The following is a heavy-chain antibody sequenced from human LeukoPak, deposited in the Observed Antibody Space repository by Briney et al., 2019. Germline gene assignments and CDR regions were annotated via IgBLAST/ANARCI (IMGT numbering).Heavy chain of an antibody. CDR2: IYYSGST. CDR1: GDSISSYY. J-gene: IGHJ4*02. D-gene: IGHD6-13*01. V-gene: IGHV4-59*01. CDR3: ARAASSWSFDH. Sequence: PSETLSLTCTVSGDSISSYYWSWIRQPPGKGLEWIGYIYYSGSTNYNPSLKSRVTISVDTSKNQFSLKLSSVTAADTAVYYCARAASSWSFDHWGQGTLVTVSS.